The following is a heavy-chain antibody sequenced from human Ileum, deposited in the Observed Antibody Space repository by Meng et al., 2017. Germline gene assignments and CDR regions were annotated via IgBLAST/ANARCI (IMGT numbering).Heavy chain of an antibody. V-gene: IGHV3-21*06. CDR1: GFDFSDYT. Sequence: EVQLVESGGGLVKPGGSLRLSCAASGFDFSDYTMTGVRQAPGKGLEWISSISTASNYIYYADSLRGRSTISRDNAKNSLYLEMNTLRAEDTAVYYCARNSGWFDSWGQGALVTVSS. D-gene: IGHD1-26*01. J-gene: IGHJ5*01. CDR3: ARNSGWFDS. CDR2: ISTASNYI.